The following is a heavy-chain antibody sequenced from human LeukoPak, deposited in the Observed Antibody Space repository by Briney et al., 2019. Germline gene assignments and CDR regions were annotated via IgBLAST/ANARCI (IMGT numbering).Heavy chain of an antibody. D-gene: IGHD1-26*01. Sequence: GGSPGLSCVVSGFTFSLYQMTWVRQAPGKGLEWVANIKEDGSEEYYVDSVKGRFSISRDNAHNSLYLQMSSLRAEDTAVYYCARWGVQWGPDYWGQGTLVTVSS. CDR1: GFTFSLYQ. J-gene: IGHJ4*02. CDR3: ARWGVQWGPDY. CDR2: IKEDGSEE. V-gene: IGHV3-7*03.